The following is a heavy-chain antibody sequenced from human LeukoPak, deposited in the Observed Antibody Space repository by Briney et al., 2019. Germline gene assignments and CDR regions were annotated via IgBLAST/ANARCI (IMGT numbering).Heavy chain of an antibody. D-gene: IGHD2-15*01. J-gene: IGHJ3*02. V-gene: IGHV3-21*01. CDR2: ISSNSAYI. CDR1: GFTFSDYS. Sequence: GGSLRLSCVASGFTFSDYSMNWVRQAPGKGLEWVSSISSNSAYIYYVDSLRGRFTVSRDNAKSSLFLQMNSLRVEDTAVYYCARAHCSGRGCYQRYDGFDIWGQGTVVTVSS. CDR3: ARAHCSGRGCYQRYDGFDI.